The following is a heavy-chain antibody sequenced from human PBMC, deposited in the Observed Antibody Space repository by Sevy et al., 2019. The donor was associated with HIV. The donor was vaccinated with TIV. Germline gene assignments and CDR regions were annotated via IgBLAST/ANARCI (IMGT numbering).Heavy chain of an antibody. J-gene: IGHJ4*02. Sequence: GGSLRLSCAASGFTVNSNYMTWVRQAPGKGLEGVSVIHSDDTTYHADSVKDRFTISRDNFKNTLYLHMSSLSAEDTAVYYCARGQSGYGYALNYWGQGTLVTVSS. CDR3: ARGQSGYGYALNY. D-gene: IGHD5-18*01. CDR2: IHSDDTT. V-gene: IGHV3-66*01. CDR1: GFTVNSNY.